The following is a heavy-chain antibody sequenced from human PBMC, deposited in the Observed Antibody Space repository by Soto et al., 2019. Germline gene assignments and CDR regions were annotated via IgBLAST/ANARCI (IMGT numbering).Heavy chain of an antibody. CDR2: IWYDGSNK. Sequence: GGSLRLSCAASGFTFSSYGMHLVRQAPGKGLEWVAVIWYDGSNKYYADSVKGRFTISRDNSKNTLYLQMNSLRAEDTAVYYCARERHYDILTGYYRANWFDPWGQGTLVTVSS. CDR1: GFTFSSYG. CDR3: ARERHYDILTGYYRANWFDP. J-gene: IGHJ5*02. D-gene: IGHD3-9*01. V-gene: IGHV3-33*01.